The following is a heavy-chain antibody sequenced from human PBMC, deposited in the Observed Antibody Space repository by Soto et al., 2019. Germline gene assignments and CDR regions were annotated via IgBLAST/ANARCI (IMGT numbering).Heavy chain of an antibody. D-gene: IGHD3-3*01. V-gene: IGHV1-18*01. CDR2: ISAINGTT. CDR3: ARGRVDDFWSGYYSSDFDY. J-gene: IGHJ4*02. Sequence: ASVKVSCKASGYAFTSYGISWVRQAPGRGLEWMGWISAINGTTNYAQKLQGRVTMTTNTSTSTAYMELSSLRSEDTAVYYCARGRVDDFWSGYYSSDFDYWGQGTLVTVSS. CDR1: GYAFTSYG.